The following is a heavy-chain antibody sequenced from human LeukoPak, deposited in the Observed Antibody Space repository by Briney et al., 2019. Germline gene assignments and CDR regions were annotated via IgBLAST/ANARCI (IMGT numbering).Heavy chain of an antibody. D-gene: IGHD6-13*01. Sequence: GASVKVSCKASVYSFNDKYLHWVREAPGQGLEWMGWINPNSGVTNYAQKFQGRVTMSRGTSISTAYMELSRLRSDDTAVYYCASTMAAAADEGYYYFDYWGQGTLVTVSS. CDR3: ASTMAAAADEGYYYFDY. CDR2: INPNSGVT. J-gene: IGHJ4*02. V-gene: IGHV1-2*02. CDR1: VYSFNDKY.